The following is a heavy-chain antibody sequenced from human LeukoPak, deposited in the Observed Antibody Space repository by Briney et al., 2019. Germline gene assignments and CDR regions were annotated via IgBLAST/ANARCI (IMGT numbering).Heavy chain of an antibody. Sequence: PSQTLSLTCAISGDSVSSNSAAWNWIRQSPSRGLEWLGRTYYRSKWYNDYAVSVKSRVTINPDTSKNQFSLQLNSVTPEDTAVYYCARSLPHMVRGVIILPYYYYYMDVWGKGTTVTVSS. CDR2: TYYRSKWYN. D-gene: IGHD3-10*01. V-gene: IGHV6-1*01. CDR3: ARSLPHMVRGVIILPYYYYYMDV. CDR1: GDSVSSNSAA. J-gene: IGHJ6*03.